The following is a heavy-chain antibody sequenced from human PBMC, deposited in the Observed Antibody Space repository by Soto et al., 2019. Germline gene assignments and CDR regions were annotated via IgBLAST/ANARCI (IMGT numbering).Heavy chain of an antibody. CDR2: IYWNDDK. D-gene: IGHD3-10*01. V-gene: IGHV2-5*01. Sequence: QITLKESGPTLVKPTQTLTLTCTFSGFSLSTSGVGVGWIRQPPGKALEWLALIYWNDDKRYSPSLKSRLTITKDTSKKQVVLTMTNMDPVDTATYYCAHVHHGAGSYYNGGDNWFDPWGQGTLVTVSS. J-gene: IGHJ5*02. CDR3: AHVHHGAGSYYNGGDNWFDP. CDR1: GFSLSTSGVG.